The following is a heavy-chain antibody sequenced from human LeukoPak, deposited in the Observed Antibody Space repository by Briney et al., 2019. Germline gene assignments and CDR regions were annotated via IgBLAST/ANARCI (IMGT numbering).Heavy chain of an antibody. CDR1: GYTFTGYY. CDR2: INPNSGGT. CDR3: ARPGYSSSWDHFDY. Sequence: ASVKVSCKASGYTFTGYYMHWVRQAPGQGLEWMGWINPNSGGTNYAQKFQGRVTMTRDTSISTAYMELSRLRSDDTAVYYCARPGYSSSWDHFDYWGQGTLVTVSS. D-gene: IGHD6-13*01. J-gene: IGHJ4*02. V-gene: IGHV1-2*02.